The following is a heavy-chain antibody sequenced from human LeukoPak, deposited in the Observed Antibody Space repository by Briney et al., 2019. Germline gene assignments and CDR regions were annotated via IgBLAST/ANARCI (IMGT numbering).Heavy chain of an antibody. J-gene: IGHJ4*02. D-gene: IGHD3-22*01. V-gene: IGHV3-48*02. CDR3: ARDLWGTSGYRFDY. Sequence: PGRSLRLSCAASGFTFSSYGMNWVRQAPGQGLEWVSYISSTSGTIYYADSVKGRFTISRDNAKTSLFLQMDSLRDEDTAVYYCARDLWGTSGYRFDYWGQGTLVTVSS. CDR2: ISSTSGTI. CDR1: GFTFSSYG.